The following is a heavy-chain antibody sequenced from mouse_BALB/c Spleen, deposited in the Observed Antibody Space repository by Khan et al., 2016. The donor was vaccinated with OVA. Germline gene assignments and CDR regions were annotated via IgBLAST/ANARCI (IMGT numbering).Heavy chain of an antibody. V-gene: IGHV1-7*01. D-gene: IGHD1-1*01. CDR3: ANHGSSSAGFDY. CDR2: INPSTGYT. J-gene: IGHJ3*01. Sequence: QMQLEESGAELAKPGASVKMSCKASDYTFTTYCTHWVKQRPGQGLEWIGYINPSTGYTEYNQKFKDKATLTADKSSSPAYMQLSSLTSEDTAVYYCANHGSSSAGFDYWGQGTLVTVSA. CDR1: DYTFTTYC.